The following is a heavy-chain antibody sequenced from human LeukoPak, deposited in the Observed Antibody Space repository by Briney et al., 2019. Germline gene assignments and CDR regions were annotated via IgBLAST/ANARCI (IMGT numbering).Heavy chain of an antibody. D-gene: IGHD5-12*01. J-gene: IGHJ4*02. CDR1: GFTFHHYA. CDR2: INWNSASI. V-gene: IGHV3-9*01. CDR3: AKDKAPLYSGYDWDLDF. Sequence: AGGSLRLSCAASGFTFHHYAIHWVRQVPGKGLEWVSGINWNSASIGYADSVKGRFTSSRDNAKNSVFLQMDSLRAEDTALYYCAKDKAPLYSGYDWDLDFWGQGTLVTVSS.